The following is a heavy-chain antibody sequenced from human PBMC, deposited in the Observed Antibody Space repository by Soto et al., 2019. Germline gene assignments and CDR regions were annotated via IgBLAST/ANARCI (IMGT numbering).Heavy chain of an antibody. V-gene: IGHV4-31*03. D-gene: IGHD3-10*01. CDR1: GGSISSGGYY. CDR2: IYYSGST. J-gene: IGHJ5*02. Sequence: SETLSLTCTVSGGSISSGGYYWSWIRQQPGKGLEWIGYIYYSGSTYYNPSLKSRIAINPDTSKNQFSLQLNSVTPEDTAVFYCAKGGLVRGSSHGWRDPWGQGILVTVSS. CDR3: AKGGLVRGSSHGWRDP.